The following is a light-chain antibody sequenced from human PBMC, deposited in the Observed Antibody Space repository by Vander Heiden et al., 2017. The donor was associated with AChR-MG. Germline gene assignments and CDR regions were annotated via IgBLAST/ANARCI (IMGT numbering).Light chain of an antibody. J-gene: IGLJ1*01. CDR2: GKN. CDR3: NSRDSSGYHYV. V-gene: IGLV3-19*01. Sequence: SSELTQDSVVSVALGQTVRIPCQGDSLSSYYASWYQQKPGQAPLLVIYGKNNRPSGIPDRFSGSSSGNIASLTITGDQAEDEADYYCNSRDSSGYHYVFGTGTKVTVL. CDR1: SLSSYY.